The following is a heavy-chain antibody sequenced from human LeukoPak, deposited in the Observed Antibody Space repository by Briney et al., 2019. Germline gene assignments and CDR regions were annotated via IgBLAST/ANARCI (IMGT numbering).Heavy chain of an antibody. D-gene: IGHD3-10*01. CDR2: IYYSGST. CDR3: ARALRTFNLYYYGSGSYPRYFDL. V-gene: IGHV4-30-4*01. Sequence: SESLSLTCTVSGGSISSGDYYWSWIRQPPGKGLEWIGYIYYSGSTYYNPSLKSRVTISVDTSKNQFSLKLSSVTAADTAVYYCARALRTFNLYYYGSGSYPRYFDLWGRGTLVTVSS. J-gene: IGHJ2*01. CDR1: GGSISSGDYY.